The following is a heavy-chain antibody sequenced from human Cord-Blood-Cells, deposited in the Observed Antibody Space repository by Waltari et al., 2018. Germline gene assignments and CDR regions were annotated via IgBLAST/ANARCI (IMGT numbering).Heavy chain of an antibody. V-gene: IGHV1-69*12. CDR2: IIPICAKA. Sequence: QVQLVQSGAEVKKPGSSVKVSCKASGGTFSSYAISWMRQAPGQGIEWMGGIIPICAKANYSPKVQDRGTITADESTSTAYMGLCSLRSEDTAVYYCARDPLADQVSDYDFDYWGQGTLVTVAS. J-gene: IGHJ4*02. D-gene: IGHD3-16*01. CDR1: GGTFSSYA. CDR3: ARDPLADQVSDYDFDY.